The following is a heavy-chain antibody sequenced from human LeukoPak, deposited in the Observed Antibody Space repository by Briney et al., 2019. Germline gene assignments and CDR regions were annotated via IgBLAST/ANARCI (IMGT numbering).Heavy chain of an antibody. J-gene: IGHJ4*02. Sequence: GGSLRLSCAASGFTFGTYWMSWVRQAPGKGLEWVANIKQDGSEKYYVDSVKGRFTISRDNAKNSLYLQMNSLRAEDTAVYYCARGDPDFWSGSGRWGQGTLVTVSS. CDR2: IKQDGSEK. CDR3: ARGDPDFWSGSGR. CDR1: GFTFGTYW. D-gene: IGHD3-3*01. V-gene: IGHV3-7*01.